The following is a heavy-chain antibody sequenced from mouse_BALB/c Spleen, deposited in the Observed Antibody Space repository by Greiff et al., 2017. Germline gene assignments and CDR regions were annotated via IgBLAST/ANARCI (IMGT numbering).Heavy chain of an antibody. CDR1: GYSITSGYY. CDR3: ARGPVNWDFAY. Sequence: EVQLQESGPGLVKPSQSLSLTCSVTGYSITSGYYWNWIRQFPGNKLEWMGYISYDGSNNYNPSLKNRISITRDTSKNQFFLKLNSVTTEDTATYYCARGPVNWDFAYWGQGTLVTVSA. D-gene: IGHD4-1*01. V-gene: IGHV3-6*02. J-gene: IGHJ3*01. CDR2: ISYDGSN.